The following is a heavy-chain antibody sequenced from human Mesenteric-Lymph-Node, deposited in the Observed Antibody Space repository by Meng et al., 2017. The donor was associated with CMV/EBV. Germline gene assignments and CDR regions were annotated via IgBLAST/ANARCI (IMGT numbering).Heavy chain of an antibody. CDR3: ARQSYDYVWGSYRTRGGFDY. D-gene: IGHD3-16*02. CDR1: FSGYY. V-gene: IGHV4-34*01. J-gene: IGHJ4*02. Sequence: FSGYYWSWIRQRTGKGLEWIGEINHSGSTNYNPSLKSRVTISVDTSKNQFSLKLSSVTAADTAVYYCARQSYDYVWGSYRTRGGFDYWGQGTLVTVSS. CDR2: INHSGST.